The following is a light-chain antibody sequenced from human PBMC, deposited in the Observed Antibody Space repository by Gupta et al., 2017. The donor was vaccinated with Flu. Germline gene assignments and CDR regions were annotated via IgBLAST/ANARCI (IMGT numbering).Light chain of an antibody. CDR2: EVR. CDR1: NSDVGGYNL. Sequence: QSALTQPAAVSGSPGQSITISCSGSNSDVGGYNLVSWYQHHPARAPKLMFYEVRKRPSGVSSRFSGSKAGNTASLTISGLQAEDEADYYCCSYIGGSSWVFGGGTKLTVL. CDR3: CSYIGGSSWV. V-gene: IGLV2-23*02. J-gene: IGLJ3*02.